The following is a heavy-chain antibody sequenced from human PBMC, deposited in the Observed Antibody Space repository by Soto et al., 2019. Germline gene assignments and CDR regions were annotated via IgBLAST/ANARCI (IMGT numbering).Heavy chain of an antibody. CDR2: IIPIFGTA. J-gene: IGHJ4*02. CDR3: ASATYYYGSGSVPQPNYFDY. CDR1: GGTFSSYA. Sequence: SVKVSCKASGGTFSSYAISWVRQAPGQGLEWMGGIIPIFGTANYAQKFQGRVTITADESTSTAYMELSSLRSEDTAVYYCASATYYYGSGSVPQPNYFDYWGQGTLVTVSS. D-gene: IGHD3-10*01. V-gene: IGHV1-69*13.